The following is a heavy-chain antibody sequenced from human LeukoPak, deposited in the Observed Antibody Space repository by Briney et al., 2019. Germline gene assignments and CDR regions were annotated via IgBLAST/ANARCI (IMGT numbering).Heavy chain of an antibody. CDR3: AREGRVVVVAATTPYDY. V-gene: IGHV3-30*04. J-gene: IGHJ4*02. CDR1: GFTFSSYA. Sequence: PGGSLRFSCAASGFTFSSYAMHWVRQAPGKGLEWVAVISYDGSNKYYADSVKGRFTISRDNSKNTLYLQMNSLRAEDTAVYYCAREGRVVVVAATTPYDYWGQGTLVTVSS. D-gene: IGHD2-15*01. CDR2: ISYDGSNK.